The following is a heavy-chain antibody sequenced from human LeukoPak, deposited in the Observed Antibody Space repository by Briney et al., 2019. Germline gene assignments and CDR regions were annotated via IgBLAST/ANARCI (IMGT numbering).Heavy chain of an antibody. CDR2: IKQDGSER. CDR3: VRDVGSSLYDHWPRFDP. CDR1: GFTLGTYW. J-gene: IGHJ5*02. Sequence: PGGSLKLSCVASGFTLGTYWMNWVRQAPGKGLEWVANIKQDGSERNHVDSVKGRFIISRDNARNILYLQMNDVRVEDTGIYYCVRDVGSSLYDHWPRFDPWGQGIPVTVAP. V-gene: IGHV3-7*01. D-gene: IGHD3-16*01.